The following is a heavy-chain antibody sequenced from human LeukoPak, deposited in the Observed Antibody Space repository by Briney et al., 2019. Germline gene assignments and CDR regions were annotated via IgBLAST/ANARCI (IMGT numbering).Heavy chain of an antibody. CDR3: ARLIVGAWGFDP. J-gene: IGHJ5*02. CDR1: GGSISRYY. CDR2: IYYSGST. V-gene: IGHV4-59*05. Sequence: PSQTLSLTCTVSGGSISRYYWSWIRQPPGKVLEWIGSIYYSGSTYYNPSLKSRVTISVDTSKNQFSLKLSSVTAADTAVYYCARLIVGAWGFDPWGQGTLVTVSS. D-gene: IGHD1-26*01.